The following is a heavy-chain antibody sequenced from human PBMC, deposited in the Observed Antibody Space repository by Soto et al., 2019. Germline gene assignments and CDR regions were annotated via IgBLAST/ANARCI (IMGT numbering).Heavy chain of an antibody. CDR2: IYYSGST. J-gene: IGHJ4*02. CDR1: GGSISSYY. D-gene: IGHD1-1*01. Sequence: SETLSLTCTVSGGSISSYYWSWIRQPPGKGLEWIGYIYYSGSTNYNPSLKSRVTISVDTSKNQFSLKLNSMTAADTAVYYCARHNDGSESTYYDYWGQGTLVTVSS. CDR3: ARHNDGSESTYYDY. V-gene: IGHV4-59*08.